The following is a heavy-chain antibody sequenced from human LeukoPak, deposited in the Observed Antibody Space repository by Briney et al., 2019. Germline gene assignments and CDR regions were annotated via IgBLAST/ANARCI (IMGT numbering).Heavy chain of an antibody. Sequence: PGGSLRLSCAASGFTFSSYGMHWVRQAPGKGLAWVAVISYDGSNKYYADSVKGRFTISRDNSKNTLYLQMNSLRAEDTAVYYCAKDRGYRAAAGRALDYWGQGTLVTVSS. CDR2: ISYDGSNK. CDR1: GFTFSSYG. CDR3: AKDRGYRAAAGRALDY. V-gene: IGHV3-30*18. D-gene: IGHD6-13*01. J-gene: IGHJ4*02.